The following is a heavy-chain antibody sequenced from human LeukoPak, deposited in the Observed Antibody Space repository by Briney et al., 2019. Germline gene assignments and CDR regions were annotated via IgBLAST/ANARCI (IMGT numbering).Heavy chain of an antibody. CDR3: ARQKDPGSPFDP. V-gene: IGHV5-10-1*01. CDR2: IDPSDTYT. CDR1: GYSFTSYW. J-gene: IGHJ5*02. Sequence: GESLKISCKGSGYSFTSYWISWVRQMPGKGLEWMGRIDPSDTYTNYSPSFQGHVTISADKSISTAYLQWSSLKASDTAMYYCARQKDPGSPFDPWGQGTLVTVSS.